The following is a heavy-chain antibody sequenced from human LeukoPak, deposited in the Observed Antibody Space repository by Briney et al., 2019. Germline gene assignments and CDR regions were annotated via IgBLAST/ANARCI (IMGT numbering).Heavy chain of an antibody. V-gene: IGHV3-53*01. CDR1: GFTVSSNY. J-gene: IGHJ6*03. CDR3: ASGSGSYRTPYYYMDV. CDR2: IYSGGST. Sequence: GGSLRLSCVASGFTVSSNYMSWVRQAPGKGLEWVSVIYSGGSTYYADSVKGRFTISRDNSKNTLYLQMNSLRAEDTAVYCCASGSGSYRTPYYYMDVWGTGATVTVSS. D-gene: IGHD3-10*01.